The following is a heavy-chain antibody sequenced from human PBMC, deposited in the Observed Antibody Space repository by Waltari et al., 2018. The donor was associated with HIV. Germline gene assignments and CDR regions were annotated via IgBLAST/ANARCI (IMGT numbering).Heavy chain of an antibody. V-gene: IGHV3-74*01. Sequence: EVQLVESGGGLVQPGGSLRLSCAASGFTFSSYWMNWVRQAAGKGVVWVSRFSSEGSSTNYADTVKGRFTSSRNNDKNTLYLQMTRLRAEDTALYYCASLYNYVWGSPPPFDDWGQGTLVTVSS. CDR1: GFTFSSYW. D-gene: IGHD3-16*01. CDR2: FSSEGSST. J-gene: IGHJ4*02. CDR3: ASLYNYVWGSPPPFDD.